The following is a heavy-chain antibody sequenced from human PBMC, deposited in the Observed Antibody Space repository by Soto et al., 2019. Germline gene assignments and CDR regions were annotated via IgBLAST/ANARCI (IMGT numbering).Heavy chain of an antibody. D-gene: IGHD3-10*01. CDR2: IYYSGST. V-gene: IGHV4-31*03. J-gene: IGHJ6*03. CDR3: ARDRWVRAGGYYYYYMDV. CDR1: GGSISSGGYY. Sequence: QVQLQESGPGLVKPSQTLSLTCTVSGGSISSGGYYWSWLRQHPGKGLEWIGYIYYSGSTYYNPSLKSRVTISVDTSKNQFSLKLSSVTAADTAVYYCARDRWVRAGGYYYYYMDVWGKGTTVTVSS.